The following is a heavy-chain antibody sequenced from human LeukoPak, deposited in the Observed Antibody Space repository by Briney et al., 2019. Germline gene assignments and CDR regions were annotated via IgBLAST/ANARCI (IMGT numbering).Heavy chain of an antibody. J-gene: IGHJ6*03. CDR1: GYTFTGYY. V-gene: IGHV1-2*02. CDR3: ARDIVVVPAAMSSYYYYMDV. CDR2: INPNSGGT. Sequence: RASVKVSCKASGYTFTGYYMHWVRQAPGQGLEWMGWINPNSGGTNYAQKFQGRVTMTRDTSISTAYMELSRLRSDDTAAYYCARDIVVVPAAMSSYYYYMDVWGKGTTVTVSS. D-gene: IGHD2-2*01.